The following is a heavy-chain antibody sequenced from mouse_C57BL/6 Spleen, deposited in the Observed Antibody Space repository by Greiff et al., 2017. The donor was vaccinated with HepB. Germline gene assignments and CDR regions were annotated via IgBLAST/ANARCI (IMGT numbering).Heavy chain of an antibody. V-gene: IGHV1-26*01. J-gene: IGHJ3*01. CDR2: INPNNGGT. Sequence: EVKLVESGPELVKPGASVKISCKASGYTFTDYYMNWVKQSHGKSLEWIGDINPNNGGTSYNQKFKGKATLTVDKSSSTAYMELRSLTSEDSAVYYCARGDYGSSPAWFAYWGQGTLVTVSA. CDR1: GYTFTDYY. CDR3: ARGDYGSSPAWFAY. D-gene: IGHD1-1*01.